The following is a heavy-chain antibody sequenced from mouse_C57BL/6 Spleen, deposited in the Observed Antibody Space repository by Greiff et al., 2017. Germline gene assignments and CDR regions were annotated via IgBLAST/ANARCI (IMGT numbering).Heavy chain of an antibody. D-gene: IGHD1-1*01. J-gene: IGHJ4*01. CDR1: GFTFSDYG. Sequence: VKLQESGGGLVKPGGSLKLSCAASGFTFSDYGMHWVRQAPEKGLEWVAYISSGSSTIYYADTVKGRFTISRDNAKNTLFLQMTSLRSEDTAMYYCARGLLGAMDYWGQGTSVTVSS. CDR3: ARGLLGAMDY. V-gene: IGHV5-17*01. CDR2: ISSGSSTI.